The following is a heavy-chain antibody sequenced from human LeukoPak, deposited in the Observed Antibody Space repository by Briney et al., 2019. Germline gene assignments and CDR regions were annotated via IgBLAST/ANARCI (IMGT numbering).Heavy chain of an antibody. Sequence: SQTLSLTSTVSGGSISSGDYYWSWIRQPPGKGLEWIGYIYYSGSTYYNPSLKSRVTISVDTSKNQFSLKLSSVTAADTAVYYCARGLLWFGDLFLYFDYWGQGTLVTVSS. V-gene: IGHV4-30-4*01. J-gene: IGHJ4*02. D-gene: IGHD3-10*01. CDR1: GGSISSGDYY. CDR2: IYYSGST. CDR3: ARGLLWFGDLFLYFDY.